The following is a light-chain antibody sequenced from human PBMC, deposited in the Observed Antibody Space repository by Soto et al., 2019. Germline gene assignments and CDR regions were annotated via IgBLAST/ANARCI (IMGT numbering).Light chain of an antibody. V-gene: IGKV3-11*01. Sequence: EIVLTQSPATPSLSPGERATLSCRASQLVSGYLAWYQQRPGQAPRLLIYDASNRATGIPARFSGSGSETDFTLTISGLEPEDFAVYYCQQYGNSPGTFGQGTRLEIK. CDR1: QLVSGY. J-gene: IGKJ5*01. CDR3: QQYGNSPGT. CDR2: DAS.